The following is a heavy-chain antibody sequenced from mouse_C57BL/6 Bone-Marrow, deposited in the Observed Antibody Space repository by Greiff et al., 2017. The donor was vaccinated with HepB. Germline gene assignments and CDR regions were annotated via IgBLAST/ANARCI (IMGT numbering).Heavy chain of an antibody. CDR3: TDDGYYWWYFDV. D-gene: IGHD2-3*01. V-gene: IGHV6-3*01. CDR2: IRLKSDNYAT. J-gene: IGHJ1*03. CDR1: GFTFSNYW. Sequence: EVQGVESGGGLVQPGGSMKLSCVASGFTFSNYWMNWVRQSPEKGLEWVAQIRLKSDNYATHYAESVKGRFTISRDDSKSSVYLQMNNLRAEDTGIYYCTDDGYYWWYFDVWGTGTTVTVSS.